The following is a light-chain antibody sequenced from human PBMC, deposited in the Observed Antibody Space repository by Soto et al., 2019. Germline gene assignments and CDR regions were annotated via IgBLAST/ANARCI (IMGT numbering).Light chain of an antibody. V-gene: IGKV1-5*01. CDR1: QSISSW. J-gene: IGKJ4*01. CDR2: DAS. CDR3: QQVKSYPRT. Sequence: MTQSAGTLSVSPGERATLSCRASQSISSWLAWYQQKPGKAPKLLIYDASSLESGVPSRFSGSGSGTEFTLTISSLQPEDFATYYCQQVKSYPRTFGGGTKVDI.